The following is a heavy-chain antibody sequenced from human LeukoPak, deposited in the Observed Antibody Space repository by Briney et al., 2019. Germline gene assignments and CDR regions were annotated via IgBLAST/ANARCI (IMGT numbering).Heavy chain of an antibody. V-gene: IGHV1-18*01. D-gene: IGHD2-2*01. J-gene: IGHJ6*02. Sequence: ASVKVSCKASGYTFTSYGISWVRQAPGQGLEWMGWTSAYNGNTNYAQKLQGRVTMTTDTSTSTAYMELRSLRSDDTAVYYCARDPIVVVPYGMDVWGQGTTVTVSS. CDR3: ARDPIVVVPYGMDV. CDR2: TSAYNGNT. CDR1: GYTFTSYG.